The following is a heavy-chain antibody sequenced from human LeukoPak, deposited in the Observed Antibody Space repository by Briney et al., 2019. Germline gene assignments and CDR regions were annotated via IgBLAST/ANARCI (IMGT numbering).Heavy chain of an antibody. CDR3: ARDIRHRRGYYYGSGSYPWYFDL. CDR1: GGSIRSYY. D-gene: IGHD3-10*01. J-gene: IGHJ2*01. V-gene: IGHV4-59*01. CDR2: IYDSVST. Sequence: PSETLSLTCTVSGGSIRSYYWSWIRQPPGKGLEWIGYIYDSVSTKYNPSLKSRVTISVDTSKNQFSLKLSSVTAADTAVYYCARDIRHRRGYYYGSGSYPWYFDLWGRGTLVTVSS.